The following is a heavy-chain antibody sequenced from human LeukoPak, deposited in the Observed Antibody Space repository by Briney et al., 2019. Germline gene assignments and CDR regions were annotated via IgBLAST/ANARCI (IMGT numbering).Heavy chain of an antibody. CDR1: GFTFSRYN. J-gene: IGHJ6*03. Sequence: GGSLRLSCATSGFTFSRYNMNWVRQAPGKGLEWVSSITSSSIYKYYADSMKGRFTISRDNAKNSLYLQMDSLRAEDTAVYYCARDQWLQSDYYMDVWGKGTTVTVSS. V-gene: IGHV3-21*01. D-gene: IGHD5-18*01. CDR2: ITSSSIYK. CDR3: ARDQWLQSDYYMDV.